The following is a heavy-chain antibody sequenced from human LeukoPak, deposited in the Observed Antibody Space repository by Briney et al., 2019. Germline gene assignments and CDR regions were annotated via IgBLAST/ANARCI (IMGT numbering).Heavy chain of an antibody. Sequence: PGGSLRLSCAASGFTFSSYGMHWVRQAPGKGLVWVSRINSDGSSTSYADSVKGRFTISRDNAKNTLYLQMNSLRAEDTAVYYCAKVDSGYASQGFDYWGQGTLVTVSS. V-gene: IGHV3-74*01. CDR3: AKVDSGYASQGFDY. CDR1: GFTFSSYG. CDR2: INSDGSST. D-gene: IGHD5-12*01. J-gene: IGHJ4*02.